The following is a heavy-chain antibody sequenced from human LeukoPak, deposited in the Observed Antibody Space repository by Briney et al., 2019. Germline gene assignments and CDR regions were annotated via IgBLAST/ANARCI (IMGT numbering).Heavy chain of an antibody. V-gene: IGHV4-4*07. CDR3: ARVYYGSGSYYSFDY. D-gene: IGHD3-10*01. CDR1: GGSISSYY. Sequence: SETLSLTCTVSGGSISSYYWSWIRRPAGKGLEWIGRIYTSGSTNYNPSLKSRVTMSVDTSKNQFSLKLSSVTAADTAVYYCARVYYGSGSYYSFDYWGQGTLVTVSS. CDR2: IYTSGST. J-gene: IGHJ4*02.